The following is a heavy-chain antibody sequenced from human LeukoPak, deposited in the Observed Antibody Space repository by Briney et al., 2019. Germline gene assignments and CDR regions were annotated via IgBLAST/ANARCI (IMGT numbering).Heavy chain of an antibody. J-gene: IGHJ4*01. CDR3: AKDGFGSSWAYYFDY. CDR1: GFTFSSYA. V-gene: IGHV3-23*01. CDR2: ISGSGGST. Sequence: GGSLRLSCAASGFTFSSYAMSWVRQAPGKGLEWVSAISGSGGSTYYADSVKGRFTISRDNSKNTLYLQMNSLRAEDTAVYYCAKDGFGSSWAYYFDYWXXGTLVTVSS. D-gene: IGHD6-13*01.